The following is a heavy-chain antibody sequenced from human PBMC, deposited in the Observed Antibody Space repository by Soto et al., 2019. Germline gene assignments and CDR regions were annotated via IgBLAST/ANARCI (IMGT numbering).Heavy chain of an antibody. D-gene: IGHD6-19*01. J-gene: IGHJ4*02. CDR3: ANDQNFAVASSR. Sequence: EVQLVESGGGLVQPGGSLRLSCVASGFTFPAYTMNWVRQAPGKGLEWLSYIDSSSSTIYYADSVKGRFTISRDNAKNSVFLQMNSLRDEDTAVYYCANDQNFAVASSRWGQGTLVTVSS. CDR2: IDSSSSTI. CDR1: GFTFPAYT. V-gene: IGHV3-48*02.